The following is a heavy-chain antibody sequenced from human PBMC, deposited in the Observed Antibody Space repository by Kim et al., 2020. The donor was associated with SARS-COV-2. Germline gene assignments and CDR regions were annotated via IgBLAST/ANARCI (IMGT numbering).Heavy chain of an antibody. Sequence: GGSLRLSCAASGFIFSGYGMHWVRQAPGKGLEWVALMSYDGSHKYYADSVKGRFTISRDNSKNTLYVQIDSLRAEDTAVYYCARDEPVLRYSDYFAQQSWDGMDVGGQGTTVTVSS. CDR3: ARDEPVLRYSDYFAQQSWDGMDV. CDR2: MSYDGSHK. CDR1: GFIFSGYG. D-gene: IGHD3-9*01. J-gene: IGHJ6*02. V-gene: IGHV3-30*12.